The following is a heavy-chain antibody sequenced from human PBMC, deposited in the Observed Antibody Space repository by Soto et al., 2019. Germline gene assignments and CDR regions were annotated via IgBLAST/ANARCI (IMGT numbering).Heavy chain of an antibody. V-gene: IGHV1-24*01. CDR1: GYTLTELS. CDR2: FDPEDGET. CDR3: ATREAQYYDFWSGYYKPRGMDV. J-gene: IGHJ6*02. D-gene: IGHD3-3*01. Sequence: ASVKVSCKVSGYTLTELSMHWVRQAPGKGLEWMGGFDPEDGETIYAQKFQGRVTMTEDTSTDTAYMELSSLRSEDTAVYYCATREAQYYDFWSGYYKPRGMDVWGQGTTVTV.